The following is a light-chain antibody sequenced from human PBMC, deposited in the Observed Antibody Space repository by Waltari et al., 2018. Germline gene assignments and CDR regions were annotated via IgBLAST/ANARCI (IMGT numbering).Light chain of an antibody. CDR1: QTVGSY. CDR3: QQRKYWPPLT. CDR2: DVS. Sequence: DIVLTQSPATLSLSPGERATLSCRASQTVGSYLALYQHKPGQPPRLIIYDVSNRAPGIPARFSGSGSGTDCTLTISSLEPEDSAVYFCQQRKYWPPLTFGGGTKLMIK. J-gene: IGKJ4*01. V-gene: IGKV3-11*01.